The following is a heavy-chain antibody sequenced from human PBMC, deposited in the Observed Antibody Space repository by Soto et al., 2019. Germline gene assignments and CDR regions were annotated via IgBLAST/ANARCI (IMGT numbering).Heavy chain of an antibody. J-gene: IGHJ4*02. D-gene: IGHD6-19*01. CDR1: RDSVSSYSAA. Sequence: QTLSLNCALSRDSVSSYSAAWNWIRQSPSGGLEWLGRTYYRSKWYNDYAVSVKSRITINPDTSKNQFSLQLNSVTPEDTAVYYCARGSHSSGWSGDFDYWGQGTLVTVSS. V-gene: IGHV6-1*01. CDR2: TYYRSKWYN. CDR3: ARGSHSSGWSGDFDY.